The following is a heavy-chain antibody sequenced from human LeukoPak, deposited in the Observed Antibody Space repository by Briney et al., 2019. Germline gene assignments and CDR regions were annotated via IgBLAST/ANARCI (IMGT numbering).Heavy chain of an antibody. V-gene: IGHV3-30*02. Sequence: GGSLRLSCAASGFTFSSYGMHWVRQAPGKGLEWVAFIRYDGSNKYYADSVKGRFTISRDNSKNTLYLQMNSLRAEDTAVYYCVLCYYDSSGLPDYWGQGTLVTVSS. CDR3: VLCYYDSSGLPDY. D-gene: IGHD3-22*01. CDR1: GFTFSSYG. CDR2: IRYDGSNK. J-gene: IGHJ4*02.